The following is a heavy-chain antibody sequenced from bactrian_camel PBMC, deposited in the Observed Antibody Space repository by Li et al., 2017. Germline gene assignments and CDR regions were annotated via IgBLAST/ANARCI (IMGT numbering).Heavy chain of an antibody. CDR3: AAGTFRGGCSQHY. Sequence: VQLVESGGGSVTAGGSLILSCAATGFRFNDRCMAWLRQVPGQEREEVAAIDDVHGTTTYAASVRGRFTISKDNAKHTAYLQMNSLKSEDTAMYYCAAGTFRGGCSQHYWGRGTQVTVS. D-gene: IGHD2*01. V-gene: IGHV3S44*01. CDR2: IDDVHGTT. CDR1: GFRFNDRC. J-gene: IGHJ4*01.